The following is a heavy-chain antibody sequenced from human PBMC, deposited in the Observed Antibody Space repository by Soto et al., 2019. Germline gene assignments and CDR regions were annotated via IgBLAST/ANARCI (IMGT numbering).Heavy chain of an antibody. CDR2: IYYSGST. J-gene: IGHJ5*02. CDR3: ASHPSDFWFDP. V-gene: IGHV4-30-4*01. D-gene: IGHD2-21*02. CDR1: GGSISSGGYY. Sequence: SETLSLTCTVSGGSISSGGYYWSWIRQPPGKGLEWIGYIYYSGSTYYNPSLKSRVTVSVDTSKNQFSLKLSSVTAADTAVYYCASHPSDFWFDPWGQRTPVTVSS.